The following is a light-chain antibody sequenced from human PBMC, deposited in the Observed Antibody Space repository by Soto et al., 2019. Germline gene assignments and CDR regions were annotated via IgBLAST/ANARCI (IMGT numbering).Light chain of an antibody. Sequence: EIVMTQSPATLSVSPGEGATLSCKASQNVYNNLAWYQQRPGQPPRLLIYHASTRATGISARFSGSGYGTEITLTISSLQSEDFAVYFCQQCRNWPLTFGGGTKVEIK. CDR2: HAS. V-gene: IGKV3-15*01. CDR3: QQCRNWPLT. CDR1: QNVYNN. J-gene: IGKJ4*01.